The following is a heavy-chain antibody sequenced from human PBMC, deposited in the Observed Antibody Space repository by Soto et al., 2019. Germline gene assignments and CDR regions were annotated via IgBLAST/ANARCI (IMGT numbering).Heavy chain of an antibody. CDR2: IIPLLGIA. CDR3: ARDTGDYRY. D-gene: IGHD4-17*01. J-gene: IGHJ4*02. Sequence: QVQLVQSGAEVKKPGSSVKVSCKASGGTFSSYTISWVRQAPGQGLEWMGRIIPLLGIANYAQKIQGRVTITADKSTSSAYMELSSLRSEDTAVYYCARDTGDYRYWGQGTLVTVSS. CDR1: GGTFSSYT. V-gene: IGHV1-69*08.